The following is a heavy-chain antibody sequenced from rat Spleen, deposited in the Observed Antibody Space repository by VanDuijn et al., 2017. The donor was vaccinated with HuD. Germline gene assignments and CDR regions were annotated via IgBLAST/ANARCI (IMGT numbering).Heavy chain of an antibody. Sequence: EVQLVESGGGLVQPGRSLKLSCAASGFIFRDYHMAWVRQAPEKGLEWVATIISDGSRTSYRDSVKGRFTVSRDDAKSTLYLQMNSLRSEDTATYYCARQLYLHLFDYWGQGVMVTVSS. CDR3: ARQLYLHLFDY. J-gene: IGHJ2*01. V-gene: IGHV5S10*01. CDR2: IISDGSRT. D-gene: IGHD1-2*01. CDR1: GFIFRDYH.